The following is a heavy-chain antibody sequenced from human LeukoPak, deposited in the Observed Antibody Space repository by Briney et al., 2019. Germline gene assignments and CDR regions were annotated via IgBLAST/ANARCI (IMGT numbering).Heavy chain of an antibody. CDR2: IKSKTDGGTT. J-gene: IGHJ4*02. CDR1: GFTFSTYA. Sequence: GRSLRLSCAASGFTFSTYAMHWVRQGPGKGLEWVGRIKSKTDGGTTDYAAPVKGRFTISRDDSKNTLYLQMNSLKTEDTAVYYCTTQRSRITMVRGVIRSDHWGQGTLVTVSS. V-gene: IGHV3-15*01. CDR3: TTQRSRITMVRGVIRSDH. D-gene: IGHD3-10*01.